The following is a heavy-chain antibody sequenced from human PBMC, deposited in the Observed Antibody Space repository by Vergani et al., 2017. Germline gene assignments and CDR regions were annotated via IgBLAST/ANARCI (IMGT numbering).Heavy chain of an antibody. CDR3: AKGGQLLWFGELSS. CDR2: ISWNSGSI. Sequence: EVQLVESGGGLVQPGRSLRLSCAASGFTFDDYAMHWVRQAPGKGLEWVSGISWNSGSIGYADSVKGRFTISRDNAKNSLYLQMNSLRAEDTALYYCAKGGQLLWFGELSSWGQGTLVTVSS. J-gene: IGHJ5*02. V-gene: IGHV3-9*01. CDR1: GFTFDDYA. D-gene: IGHD3-10*01.